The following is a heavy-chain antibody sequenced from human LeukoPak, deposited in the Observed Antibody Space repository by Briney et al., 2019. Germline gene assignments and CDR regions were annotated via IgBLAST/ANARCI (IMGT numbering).Heavy chain of an antibody. Sequence: SETLSLTCTVSGGSISGSSYYWGWIRQPPGKGLEWIESIFYSGNTYYNLSLKSRVAISVDTSKSQFSLRLSSVTAADTAVYYCSRFYYETSGYPHYLDYMDVWGKGTTVTVSS. V-gene: IGHV4-39*01. CDR2: IFYSGNT. D-gene: IGHD3-22*01. CDR1: GGSISGSSYY. J-gene: IGHJ6*03. CDR3: SRFYYETSGYPHYLDYMDV.